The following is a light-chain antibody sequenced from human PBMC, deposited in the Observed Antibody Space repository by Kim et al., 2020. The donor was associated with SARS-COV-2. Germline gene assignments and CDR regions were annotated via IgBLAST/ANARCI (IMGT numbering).Light chain of an antibody. J-gene: IGLJ3*02. V-gene: IGLV3-21*04. Sequence: APGETARITCGGNNIGSKSVPWYQQKPGQAPVVVIYYDSDRPSGIPERFSGSNSGNTATLTISRVEAGDEADYYCQVWDSSSDHWVFGGGTKLTVL. CDR2: YDS. CDR3: QVWDSSSDHWV. CDR1: NIGSKS.